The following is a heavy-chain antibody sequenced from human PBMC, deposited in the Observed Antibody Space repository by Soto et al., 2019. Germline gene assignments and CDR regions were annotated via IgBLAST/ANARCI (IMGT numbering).Heavy chain of an antibody. J-gene: IGHJ5*01. Sequence: QVQLVESGGGVVQPGGSLRLSCAASGFTFSSDGMHWVRQAPGKGLEWVSSILYDGKNNYYADTVKGRFTTSRDNARNALFLQMNGLRADETPLHYCVGRGNQNWCDYWGQGTQVTLSS. V-gene: IGHV3-33*01. CDR3: VGRGNQNWCDY. CDR2: ILYDGKNN. CDR1: GFTFSSDG. D-gene: IGHD3-10*01.